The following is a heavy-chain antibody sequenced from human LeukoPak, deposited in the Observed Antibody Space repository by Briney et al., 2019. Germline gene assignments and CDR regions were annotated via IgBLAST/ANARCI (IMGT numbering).Heavy chain of an antibody. CDR1: GGSFSDYF. J-gene: IGHJ6*04. V-gene: IGHV4-34*01. Sequence: PSETLSLTCTVYGGSFSDYFWGWIRQPPGKGREWIGEVYHSGTTHYSPSLKSRVTISADPPKNQFFLRVNSVTAADTAVYYCARRHSHGRNFYYYGMDVWGEGTTVTVSS. D-gene: IGHD5-18*01. CDR2: VYHSGTT. CDR3: ARRHSHGRNFYYYGMDV.